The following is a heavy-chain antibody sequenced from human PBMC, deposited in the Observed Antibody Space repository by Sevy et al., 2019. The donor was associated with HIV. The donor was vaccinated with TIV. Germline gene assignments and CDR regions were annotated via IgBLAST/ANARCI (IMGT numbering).Heavy chain of an antibody. J-gene: IGHJ4*02. CDR3: AREPYFFDKSGYYCDY. CDR1: GVSVSSDTYY. Sequence: SETLSLTCAVSGVSVSSDTYYWSWIRQPPGKGLEWIGYVYHTGSTNYSPSFKRRVPISVDTSKNQFSMRLFSVAAADTAVYYCAREPYFFDKSGYYCDYWGQGALVTVSS. CDR2: VYHTGST. D-gene: IGHD3-22*01. V-gene: IGHV4-61*01.